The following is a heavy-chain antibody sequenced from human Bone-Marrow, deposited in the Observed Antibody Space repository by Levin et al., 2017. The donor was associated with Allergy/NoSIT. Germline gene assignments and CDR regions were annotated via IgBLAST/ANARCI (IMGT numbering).Heavy chain of an antibody. CDR3: AHRSYLAAAGAPFDY. J-gene: IGHJ4*02. D-gene: IGHD6-13*01. V-gene: IGHV2-5*01. CDR2: IYWNDDK. CDR1: GFSLSTSGVG. Sequence: SGPTLVKPTQTLTLTCTFSGFSLSTSGVGVGWIRQPPGKALEWLALIYWNDDKRYSPSLKSRLTITKDTSKNQVVLTMTNMDPVDTATYYCAHRSYLAAAGAPFDYWGQGTLVTVSS.